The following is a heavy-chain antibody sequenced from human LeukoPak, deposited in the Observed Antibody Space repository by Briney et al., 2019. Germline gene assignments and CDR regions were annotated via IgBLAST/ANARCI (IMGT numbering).Heavy chain of an antibody. CDR1: GGSISSSSYY. CDR2: VYYSGST. D-gene: IGHD2-2*01. J-gene: IGHJ4*02. Sequence: NSSETLSLTCTVSGGSISSSSYYWGWIRQPPGKGLEWIGSVYYSGSTYYNPSLKSRVTISVDTSKNQFSLKLSSVTAADTAVYYCARRGYCSSTSCSRPPIDYWGQGTLVTVSS. V-gene: IGHV4-39*01. CDR3: ARRGYCSSTSCSRPPIDY.